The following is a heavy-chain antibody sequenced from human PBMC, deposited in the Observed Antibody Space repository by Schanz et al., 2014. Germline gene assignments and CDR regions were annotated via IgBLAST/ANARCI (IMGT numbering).Heavy chain of an antibody. D-gene: IGHD2-2*01. CDR3: AKDSTHIDIVLVPTAIDY. CDR2: IWYDGSNK. V-gene: IGHV3-30*02. CDR1: GFTLSNSD. Sequence: VQLVESGGGLVQPGGSLRLSCAASGFTLSNSDMHWVRQAPGKGLEWVAFIWYDGSNKYYADSVKGRFTISRDNSKNTLYLHMNTLRSEDTAVYYCAKDSTHIDIVLVPTAIDYWGQGTLVTVSS. J-gene: IGHJ4*02.